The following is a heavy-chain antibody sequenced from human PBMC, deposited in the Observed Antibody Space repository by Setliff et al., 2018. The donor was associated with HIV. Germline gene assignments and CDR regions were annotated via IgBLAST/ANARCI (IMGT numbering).Heavy chain of an antibody. CDR2: IYTSGST. CDR3: ASLFRLSGFWISFLPDY. CDR1: GGSISNGYYY. J-gene: IGHJ4*02. D-gene: IGHD3-3*01. V-gene: IGHV4-61*09. Sequence: SETLSLTCTVSGGSISNGYYYWSWIRQPAGKGLEWIGHIYTSGSTKYNPSLKSRVTISVDTPKNQFSLYLSSVTASDTAVYYCASLFRLSGFWISFLPDYWGQGILVTVSS.